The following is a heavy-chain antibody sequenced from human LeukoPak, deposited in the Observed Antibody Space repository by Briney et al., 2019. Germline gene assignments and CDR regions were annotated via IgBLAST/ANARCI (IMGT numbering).Heavy chain of an antibody. V-gene: IGHV4-59*01. D-gene: IGHD1-26*01. Sequence: SETLSLTCTVSGGSISSYYWSWIRQPPGKGLEWIGYIYYSGSTNYNPSLKSRVTISVDTSKNQFSLKLSSVTAADTAVYYCARNSGSYGSYYYYMDVWGKGTTVTVSS. CDR3: ARNSGSYGSYYYYMDV. CDR1: GGSISSYY. J-gene: IGHJ6*03. CDR2: IYYSGST.